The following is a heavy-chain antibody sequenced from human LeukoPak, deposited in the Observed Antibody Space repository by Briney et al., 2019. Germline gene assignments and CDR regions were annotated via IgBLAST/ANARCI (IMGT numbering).Heavy chain of an antibody. D-gene: IGHD2-2*01. CDR2: INPNSGGT. CDR1: GYTFTGYY. Sequence: GASVKVSCKASGYTFTGYYMHWVRQAPGQGLEWVGWINPNSGGTNYAQKFQGRVTMTRDTSISTAYMELSRLRSDDAAVYYCARGIGYCSSTSCYNWFDPWGQGTLVTVSS. CDR3: ARGIGYCSSTSCYNWFDP. V-gene: IGHV1-2*02. J-gene: IGHJ5*02.